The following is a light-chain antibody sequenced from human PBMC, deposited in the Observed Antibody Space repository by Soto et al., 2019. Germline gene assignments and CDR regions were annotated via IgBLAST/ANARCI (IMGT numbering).Light chain of an antibody. Sequence: QSVLTQPASVSGSPGQSITISCTGTSSDVGGYNYVSWYQQHPGKAPKLVIYEVSNRPSGVSNRFSGSKSGNTVSLTISGLQAEDEADYYCSSYTSSSTLDVFGTGTKVTVL. J-gene: IGLJ1*01. CDR1: SSDVGGYNY. V-gene: IGLV2-14*01. CDR2: EVS. CDR3: SSYTSSSTLDV.